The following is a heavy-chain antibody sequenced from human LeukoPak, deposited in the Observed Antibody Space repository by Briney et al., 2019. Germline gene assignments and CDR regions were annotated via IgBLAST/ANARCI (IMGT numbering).Heavy chain of an antibody. CDR1: GYTFTSYY. V-gene: IGHV1-46*01. CDR3: ARGLHFIYYYDSSGYLDGFDY. CDR2: INPSGGST. Sequence: GALVKVSCKASGYTFTSYYMHWVRQAPGQGLEWMGIINPSGGSTSYAQKFQGRVTMTRDTSTSTVYMELSSLRSEDTAVYYCARGLHFIYYYDSSGYLDGFDYWGQGALVTVSS. D-gene: IGHD3-22*01. J-gene: IGHJ4*02.